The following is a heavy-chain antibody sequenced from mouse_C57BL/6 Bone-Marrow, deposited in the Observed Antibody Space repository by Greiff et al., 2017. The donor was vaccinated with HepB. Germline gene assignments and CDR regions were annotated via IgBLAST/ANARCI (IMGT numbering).Heavy chain of an antibody. CDR2: IHPNSGST. Sequence: VQLQQPGAELVKPGASVKLSCKASGYTFTSYWMHWVKQRPGQGLEWIGMIHPNSGSTNYNEKFKSKATLTVDKSSSTAYMQLSSLTSEDSAVYYCARPWLTAWFAYWGQGTLVTVSA. CDR1: GYTFTSYW. D-gene: IGHD2-2*01. V-gene: IGHV1-64*01. J-gene: IGHJ3*01. CDR3: ARPWLTAWFAY.